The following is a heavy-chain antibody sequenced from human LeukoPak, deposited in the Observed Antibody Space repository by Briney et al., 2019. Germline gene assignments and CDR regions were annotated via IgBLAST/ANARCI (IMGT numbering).Heavy chain of an antibody. Sequence: ASVKVSCKASGYTFTSYDINWVRQATGQGLEWMGWMNPNSGNTGYAQKFQGRVTMTRNTSISTAYMELSSLRSEDTAVYYCARVSEQWLGRQGYYYYMDVWGKGTTVTVSS. D-gene: IGHD6-19*01. CDR2: MNPNSGNT. V-gene: IGHV1-8*01. CDR3: ARVSEQWLGRQGYYYYMDV. CDR1: GYTFTSYD. J-gene: IGHJ6*03.